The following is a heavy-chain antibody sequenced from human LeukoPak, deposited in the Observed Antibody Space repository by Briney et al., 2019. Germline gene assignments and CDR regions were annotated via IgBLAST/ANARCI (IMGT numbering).Heavy chain of an antibody. V-gene: IGHV4-34*01. J-gene: IGHJ4*02. CDR3: ARGRQNKDIVVVPAAIAFDY. CDR2: INHSGST. D-gene: IGHD2-2*01. Sequence: SETLSLTCAVYGGSFSGYYWSWIRQPPGKGLEWIAEINHSGSTNYNPSLKSRVTISVDTSKNQFSLKLSSVTAADTAVYYCARGRQNKDIVVVPAAIAFDYWGQGTLVTVSS. CDR1: GGSFSGYY.